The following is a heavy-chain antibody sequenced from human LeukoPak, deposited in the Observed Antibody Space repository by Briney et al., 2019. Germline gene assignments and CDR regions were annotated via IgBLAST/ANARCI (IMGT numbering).Heavy chain of an antibody. CDR2: IYYSGST. D-gene: IGHD6-13*01. Sequence: PSETLSLTCTVSGGSISSGDYYWSWIRQPPGKGLEWIGYIYYSGSTYYNPSPKSRVTISVDTSKNQFSLKLSSVTAADTAVYYCARDSSKGAFDIWGQGTMVTVSS. CDR1: GGSISSGDYY. V-gene: IGHV4-30-4*08. CDR3: ARDSSKGAFDI. J-gene: IGHJ3*02.